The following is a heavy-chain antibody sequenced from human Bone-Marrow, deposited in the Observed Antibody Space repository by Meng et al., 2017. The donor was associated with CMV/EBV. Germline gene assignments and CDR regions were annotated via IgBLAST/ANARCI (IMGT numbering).Heavy chain of an antibody. D-gene: IGHD3-3*01. CDR3: ARDSEYYDFWSTQWDY. J-gene: IGHJ4*02. CDR2: INHSGST. Sequence: ESLKISCAASGFTFSSYTMSWIRQPPGKGLEWIGEINHSGSTNYNPSLKSRVTISVDTSKNQFSLKLSSVTAADTAVYYCARDSEYYDFWSTQWDYWGQGTLVTVSS. V-gene: IGHV4-34*01. CDR1: GFTFSSYT.